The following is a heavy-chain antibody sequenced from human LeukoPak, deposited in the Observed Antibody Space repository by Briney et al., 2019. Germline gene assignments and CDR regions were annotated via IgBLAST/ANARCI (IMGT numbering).Heavy chain of an antibody. CDR3: AREVGGYPFDY. J-gene: IGHJ4*02. V-gene: IGHV3-48*03. D-gene: IGHD5-12*01. CDR1: GFTFSSFE. Sequence: PGGSLRLSCAASGFTFSSFEMNWVRQAPGKGLEWVSYISITGITTYYADSVKGRFTISRDNAKNSLYLQMNSLRAEDTAVYYCAREVGGYPFDYWGQGTLVTVSS. CDR2: ISITGITT.